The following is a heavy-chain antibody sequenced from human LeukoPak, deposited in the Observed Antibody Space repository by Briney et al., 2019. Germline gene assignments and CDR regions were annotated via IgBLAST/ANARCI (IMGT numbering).Heavy chain of an antibody. V-gene: IGHV1-69*13. CDR2: IIPIFGTA. CDR3: ARDTEYSSGWSNWYFDL. D-gene: IGHD6-19*01. CDR1: GGTFSSYA. Sequence: SVKVSCKASGGTFSSYAISWVRQAPGQGLEWMGGIIPIFGTANYAQKFQGRVTITADESTSTAYMELSSLRSEDTAVYYCARDTEYSSGWSNWYFDLWGRGTLVTVSS. J-gene: IGHJ2*01.